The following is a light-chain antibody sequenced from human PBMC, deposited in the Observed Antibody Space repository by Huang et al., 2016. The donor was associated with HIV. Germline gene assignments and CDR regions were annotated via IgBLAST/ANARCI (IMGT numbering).Light chain of an antibody. CDR1: QSISSN. Sequence: EIVMTQSPATLSVSPGERATLSCRASQSISSNLAWYQQKPGQAPRLLIHGASTRATGIPARFIGSGSGTEFTLTISSLQSADFAVYHWQQYNNWPYTFGQGTKLEIK. CDR3: QQYNNWPYT. V-gene: IGKV3-15*01. J-gene: IGKJ2*01. CDR2: GAS.